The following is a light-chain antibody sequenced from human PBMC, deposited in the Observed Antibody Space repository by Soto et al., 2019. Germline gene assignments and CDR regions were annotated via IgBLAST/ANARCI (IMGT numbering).Light chain of an antibody. J-gene: IGKJ2*01. V-gene: IGKV3-20*01. CDR2: GAS. CDR1: QSVSSSY. CDR3: QQYASSSHP. Sequence: EIVLTQSPGTLSLSPGDRATLSCRTSQSVSSSYLAWYQQKPGQAPRLLIYGASRRATGIPDRFSGSGSGTDFTLTISRLEPEDFAVYFCQQYASSSHPFGQGTKLEIK.